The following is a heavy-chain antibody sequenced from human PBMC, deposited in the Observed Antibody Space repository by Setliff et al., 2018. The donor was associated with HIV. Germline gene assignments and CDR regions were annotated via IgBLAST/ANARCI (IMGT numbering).Heavy chain of an antibody. J-gene: IGHJ4*02. CDR1: GFTFSNYA. D-gene: IGHD3-16*02. CDR2: ISGSGGST. Sequence: GSLRLSCAASGFTFSNYALTWVRQAPGKGLEWASSISGSGGSTNYEDSVKGRFTISRDNSKNTLYLQMNSLRVEDTAVYYCARLGELSSFDYWGQGTLVTVSS. V-gene: IGHV3-23*01. CDR3: ARLGELSSFDY.